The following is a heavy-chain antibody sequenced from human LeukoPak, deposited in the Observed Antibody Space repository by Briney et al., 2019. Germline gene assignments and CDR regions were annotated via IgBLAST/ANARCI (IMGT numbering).Heavy chain of an antibody. Sequence: ASVKVSCKASVYTFTSYDINWVRQATGQGLEWMGWMNPNSGNTGYAQKFQGRVTMARNTSISTAYIELSSLRSEDTAVYYCARVEEQLDNFDYWGQGTLVTVSS. D-gene: IGHD6-13*01. CDR3: ARVEEQLDNFDY. CDR1: VYTFTSYD. J-gene: IGHJ4*02. V-gene: IGHV1-8*01. CDR2: MNPNSGNT.